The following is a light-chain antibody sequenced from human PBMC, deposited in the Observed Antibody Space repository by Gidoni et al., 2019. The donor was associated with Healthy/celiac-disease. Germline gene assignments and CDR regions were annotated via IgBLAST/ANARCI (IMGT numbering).Light chain of an antibody. CDR1: QSISSW. CDR2: NAS. Sequence: IQMTQSPSTLSASVGDRVTITCRASQSISSWLAWYQQKPGKAPKLLIYNASSLESGVPSRFSGSGSGTEFTLTISSLQPDDFATYYCQQYYSYPWTFGQGTKVEIK. J-gene: IGKJ1*01. V-gene: IGKV1-5*03. CDR3: QQYYSYPWT.